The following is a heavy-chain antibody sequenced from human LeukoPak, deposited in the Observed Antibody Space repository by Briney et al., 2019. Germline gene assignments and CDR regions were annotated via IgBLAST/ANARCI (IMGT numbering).Heavy chain of an antibody. D-gene: IGHD2-21*02. CDR1: GFTFSSYA. Sequence: GGSLRLSCAASGFTFSSYAMSWVRQAPGKGLEWVSAISGSGGSTYYADSVKGRFTISRDNSKNTLYLKMNSLRAEDTAVYYCAKDLVVTGRFDYWGQGTLVTVSS. V-gene: IGHV3-23*01. J-gene: IGHJ4*02. CDR2: ISGSGGST. CDR3: AKDLVVTGRFDY.